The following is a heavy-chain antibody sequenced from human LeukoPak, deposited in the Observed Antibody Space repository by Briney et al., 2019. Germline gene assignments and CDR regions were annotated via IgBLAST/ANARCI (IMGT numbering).Heavy chain of an antibody. CDR2: INPNSGGT. Sequence: GAAVTVSCMPSRYTFTGYYMHWVRQAPGQGLEWMGWINPNSGGTNYAQKFQGRVTMTRDTSTSTAYMELSRLSSDDTAVYYCARDGSGWYDAYYYYMDVWGKGTTVTVSS. V-gene: IGHV1-2*02. J-gene: IGHJ6*03. CDR1: RYTFTGYY. D-gene: IGHD6-19*01. CDR3: ARDGSGWYDAYYYYMDV.